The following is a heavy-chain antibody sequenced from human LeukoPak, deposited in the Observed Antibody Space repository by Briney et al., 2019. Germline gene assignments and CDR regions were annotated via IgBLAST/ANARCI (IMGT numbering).Heavy chain of an antibody. J-gene: IGHJ4*02. D-gene: IGHD3-9*01. CDR3: ARGGEGTYYDILTGFYTHYDFDY. CDR1: GGSISSYY. Sequence: SETLSLTCTVSGGSISSYYWSWIRQPPGKGLEWIGYIYYSGSTNYNPSLKSRVTISVDTSKNQFSLKLSSVTAADTAVYYCARGGEGTYYDILTGFYTHYDFDYWGQGTQVTVSS. CDR2: IYYSGST. V-gene: IGHV4-59*08.